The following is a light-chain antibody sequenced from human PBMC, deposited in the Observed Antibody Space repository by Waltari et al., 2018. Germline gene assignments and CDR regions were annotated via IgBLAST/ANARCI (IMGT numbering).Light chain of an antibody. CDR3: MHATQWPLT. CDR2: KVF. V-gene: IGKV2-30*02. J-gene: IGKJ1*01. Sequence: DVVMTQSPPSLPVTLRQPATISCRSSQSLVHSDGKTYLNWFHQRAGQSPRRLIYKVFNQDSGVPDRISGSGSGTDFTLKISRVDAEDVGNYYCMHATQWPLTFGQGTKVEIK. CDR1: QSLVHSDGKTY.